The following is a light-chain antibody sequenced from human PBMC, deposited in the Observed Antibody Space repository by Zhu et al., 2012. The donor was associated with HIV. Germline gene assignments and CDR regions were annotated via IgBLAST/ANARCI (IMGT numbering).Light chain of an antibody. V-gene: IGKV3-15*01. CDR3: HQYDNSWT. CDR1: QSVSIN. Sequence: EIVMTQSPVTLSVSPGERATLSCRASQSVSINSAWYQQKPGQAPRLLIYGASTRATGLPARFSGSGSGTDFTLSISRLEPEDFAVYYCHQYDNSWTFGQGTKVEIK. CDR2: GAS. J-gene: IGKJ1*01.